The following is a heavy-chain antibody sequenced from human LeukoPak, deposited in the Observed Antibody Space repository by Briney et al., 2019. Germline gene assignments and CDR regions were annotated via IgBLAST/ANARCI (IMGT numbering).Heavy chain of an antibody. J-gene: IGHJ4*02. CDR2: IYYSGST. V-gene: IGHV4-59*04. CDR3: ARLLVRGVPSDY. D-gene: IGHD3-10*01. CDR1: GGSISSYY. Sequence: PSETLSLTCTVSGGSISSYYWSWIRQPPGKGLEWIGNIYYSGSTYYNPSLKSRVTISVDTSKNQFSLRLSSVTAADTAVYYCARLLVRGVPSDYWGQGTLVTVSS.